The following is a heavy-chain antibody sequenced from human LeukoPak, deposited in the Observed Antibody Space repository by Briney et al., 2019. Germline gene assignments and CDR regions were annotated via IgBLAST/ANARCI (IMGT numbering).Heavy chain of an antibody. D-gene: IGHD2-15*01. CDR3: ARYCSGGSCYADY. V-gene: IGHV3-48*02. J-gene: IGHJ4*02. CDR2: ISSSSDTI. CDR1: GFTFSSYS. Sequence: GGSLRLSCAASGFTFSSYSMNWVRQAPGKGLEWVSYISSSSDTIYYADSVKGRFTMSRDNTKNSLYLQMNSLRDGDTAVYYCARYCSGGSCYADYWGQGTLVTVSS.